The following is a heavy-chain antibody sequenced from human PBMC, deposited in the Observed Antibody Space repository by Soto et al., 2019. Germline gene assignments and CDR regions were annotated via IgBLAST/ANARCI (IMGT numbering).Heavy chain of an antibody. CDR1: GYTFTSYN. V-gene: IGHV1-8*01. Sequence: ASVKVSCKASGYTFTSYNINWVRQATGQGLEWMGWTNPNSGHTGYAQKFQGRVTMTRDTSISTAYMELSRLTSEDTAMYYCAREHLSSNKDWLDPWGQGTLVTVSS. D-gene: IGHD6-6*01. CDR3: AREHLSSNKDWLDP. CDR2: TNPNSGHT. J-gene: IGHJ5*02.